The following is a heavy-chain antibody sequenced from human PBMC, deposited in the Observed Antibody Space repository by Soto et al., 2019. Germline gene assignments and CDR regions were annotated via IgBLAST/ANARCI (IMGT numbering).Heavy chain of an antibody. D-gene: IGHD4-17*01. J-gene: IGHJ4*02. CDR3: SRDQPLFGDYADY. CDR1: GFTFGDYA. CDR2: IRSKGYGGTT. Sequence: GGSLRLSCSASGFTFGDYATSWFRQAPGKGLEWVGFIRSKGYGGTTEYAASVKGRFTISRDDSKSISYLEMNSLKTEDTAVYYCSRDQPLFGDYADYWGQGTLVTVSS. V-gene: IGHV3-49*03.